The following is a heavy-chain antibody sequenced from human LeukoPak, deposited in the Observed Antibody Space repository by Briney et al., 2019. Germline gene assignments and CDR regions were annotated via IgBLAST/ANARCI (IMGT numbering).Heavy chain of an antibody. CDR1: GFTFSSYW. J-gene: IGHJ4*02. CDR2: INSDGSTT. Sequence: GGSLRLSCAASGFTFSSYWMHWVRQAPGKGLVWVSRINSDGSTTDYAGSVKGRFTISRDNSKNTLYVQVNSLGTEDTAAYYCAKGSYYDSSGSFYFDYWGQGTLVTVSS. D-gene: IGHD3-22*01. V-gene: IGHV3-74*01. CDR3: AKGSYYDSSGSFYFDY.